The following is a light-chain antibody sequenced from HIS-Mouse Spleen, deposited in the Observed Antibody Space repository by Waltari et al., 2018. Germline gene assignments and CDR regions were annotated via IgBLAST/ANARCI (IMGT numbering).Light chain of an antibody. J-gene: IGLJ2*01. CDR2: EDS. CDR3: YSTDSSGNHRV. V-gene: IGLV3-10*01. Sequence: SYELTQPPSVSVSPGQSASITCAGDAFTTKSAYLYQQKSGQAPVLLIYEDSKRPSGIPERFSGSSSGTMATLTISGAQVEDEADYYCYSTDSSGNHRVFGGGTKLTVL. CDR1: AFTTKS.